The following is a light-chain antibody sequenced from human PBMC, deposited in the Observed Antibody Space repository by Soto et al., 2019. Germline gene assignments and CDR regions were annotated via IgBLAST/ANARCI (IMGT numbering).Light chain of an antibody. CDR1: QSVSKNY. CDR3: QQYDDSIT. J-gene: IGKJ5*01. Sequence: EIVLTQSPDTLSLSPGDSATLSCRASQSVSKNYLAWYQQKPGRAPRLLIYGASNRAAGIPDRFSGSGSGTDFTLTISRLEPEDFAVFFCQQYDDSITFGQGTRLEIE. CDR2: GAS. V-gene: IGKV3-20*01.